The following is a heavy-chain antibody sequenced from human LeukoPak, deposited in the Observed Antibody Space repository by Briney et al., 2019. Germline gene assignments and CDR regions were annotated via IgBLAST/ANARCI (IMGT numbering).Heavy chain of an antibody. V-gene: IGHV4-59*08. CDR3: AGHHPRNTVDF. D-gene: IGHD2/OR15-2a*01. CDR1: GGSISNYY. Sequence: SETLSLTCTVSGGSISNYYWSWIRQPPGKGLGWIGYISHSGSTNYSPSLKSRVTISLDTSKNQFSLKLGSVTAADTAVYYCAGHHPRNTVDFWGQGTLVTVSS. J-gene: IGHJ4*02. CDR2: ISHSGST.